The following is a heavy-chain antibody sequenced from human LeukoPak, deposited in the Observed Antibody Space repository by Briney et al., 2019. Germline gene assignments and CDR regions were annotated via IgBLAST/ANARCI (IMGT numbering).Heavy chain of an antibody. J-gene: IGHJ3*02. CDR2: INHSGST. V-gene: IGHV4-34*01. D-gene: IGHD2-15*01. CDR1: GGSITNYY. Sequence: SETLSLTCTVSGGSITNYYWSWIRQPPGKGLEWIGEINHSGSTNYNPSLKSRVTISVDTSKNQFSLKLSSVTAADTAVYYCARGGDCSGGSCYSDGAFDIWGQGTMVTVSS. CDR3: ARGGDCSGGSCYSDGAFDI.